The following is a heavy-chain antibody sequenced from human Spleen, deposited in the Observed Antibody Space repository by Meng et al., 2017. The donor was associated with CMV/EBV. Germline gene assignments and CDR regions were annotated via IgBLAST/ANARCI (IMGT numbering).Heavy chain of an antibody. V-gene: IGHV1-18*01. CDR3: ARRWLAYDIHNS. Sequence: CKASCYTFINYALSWVRQAPGQGLEWMGWISTYNGNTNYAQRFQDRVTMTADTSTSTAYLELRSLRSDDTAIYYYARRWLAYDIHNSWGQGTLVTVSS. D-gene: IGHD3-9*01. J-gene: IGHJ4*02. CDR2: ISTYNGNT. CDR1: CYTFINYA.